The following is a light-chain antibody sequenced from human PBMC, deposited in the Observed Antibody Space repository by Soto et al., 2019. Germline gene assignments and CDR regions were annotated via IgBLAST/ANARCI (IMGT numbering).Light chain of an antibody. CDR1: QRVSGGF. J-gene: IGKJ1*01. Sequence: DIVLTQSPATLSLSPGERATLYCGASQRVSGGFLAWYQQKPGLAPRLILYDTSFRATGNPDRFRGSGSGKDLTLTISRLHPEHFAVYYCQQYGSSPSFGQGTKVEIK. CDR2: DTS. CDR3: QQYGSSPS. V-gene: IGKV3D-20*01.